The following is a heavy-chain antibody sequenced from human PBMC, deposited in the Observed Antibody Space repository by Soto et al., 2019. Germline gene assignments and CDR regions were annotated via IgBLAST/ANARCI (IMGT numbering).Heavy chain of an antibody. V-gene: IGHV3-33*01. Sequence: GGSLRLSCAASGFTFSSYGMHWVRQAPGKGLEWVAVIWYDGSNKYYADSVKGRFTISRDNSKNTLYLQMNSLRAEDTAVYYCARDFLQSGPNDYWGQGTLVTVSS. CDR2: IWYDGSNK. CDR1: GFTFSSYG. D-gene: IGHD3-3*01. J-gene: IGHJ4*02. CDR3: ARDFLQSGPNDY.